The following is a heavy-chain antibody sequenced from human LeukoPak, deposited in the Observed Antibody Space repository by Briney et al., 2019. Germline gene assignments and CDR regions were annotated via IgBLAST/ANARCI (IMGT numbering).Heavy chain of an antibody. Sequence: GGSLRLSCAASGFTVSSNYMSWVRQAPGKGLEWASVIYSGGSTYYADSVKGRFTISRDNSKNTLYLQMNSLRAEDTAVYYCARGVSSWNYWYFDYWGQGTLVTVSS. V-gene: IGHV3-53*01. CDR3: ARGVSSWNYWYFDY. CDR2: IYSGGST. J-gene: IGHJ4*02. CDR1: GFTVSSNY. D-gene: IGHD1-7*01.